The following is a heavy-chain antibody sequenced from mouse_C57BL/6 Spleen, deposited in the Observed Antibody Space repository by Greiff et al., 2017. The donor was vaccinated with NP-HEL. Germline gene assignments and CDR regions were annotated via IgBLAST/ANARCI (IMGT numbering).Heavy chain of an antibody. V-gene: IGHV14-4*01. CDR3: TRATVVAFSYYAMDY. D-gene: IGHD1-1*01. CDR1: GFNIKDDY. J-gene: IGHJ4*01. CDR2: IDPENGDT. Sequence: DVQLQESGAELVRPGASVKLSCTASGFNIKDDYMHWVKQRPEQGLEWIGWIDPENGDTEYASKFQGKATITADTSSNTAYLQLSSLTSEDTAVYYCTRATVVAFSYYAMDYWGQGTSVTVSS.